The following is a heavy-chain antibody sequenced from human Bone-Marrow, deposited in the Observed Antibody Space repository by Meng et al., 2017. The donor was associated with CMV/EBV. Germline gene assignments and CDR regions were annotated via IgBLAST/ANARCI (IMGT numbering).Heavy chain of an antibody. J-gene: IGHJ6*01. CDR1: GGSFSGYY. D-gene: IGHD6-13*01. V-gene: IGHV4-34*01. CDR3: ATRIATAGSVSVDV. CDR2: INHTGRT. Sequence: SETLSLTCAVYGGSFSGYYRSWIRQPPEKGLEWIGEINHTGRTKYNPPLKSRVTISVDTSKNQFSLKRSSVTAADTALYYCATRIATAGSVSVDVWGQGTTVTVSS.